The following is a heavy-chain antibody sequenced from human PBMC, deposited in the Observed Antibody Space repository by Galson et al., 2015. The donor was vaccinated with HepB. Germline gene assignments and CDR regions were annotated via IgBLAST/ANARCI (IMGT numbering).Heavy chain of an antibody. CDR3: ARDSRDEWLFFFDY. CDR2: TSYDGSNK. V-gene: IGHV3-30*04. Sequence: SLRLSCAASGFTFSSYAMHWVRQAPGKGLEWVAVTSYDGSNKYYADSVKGRFTISRDNSKNTLYLQMNSLRAEDTAVYYCARDSRDEWLFFFDYWGQGTLVTVSS. CDR1: GFTFSSYA. J-gene: IGHJ4*02. D-gene: IGHD3-3*01.